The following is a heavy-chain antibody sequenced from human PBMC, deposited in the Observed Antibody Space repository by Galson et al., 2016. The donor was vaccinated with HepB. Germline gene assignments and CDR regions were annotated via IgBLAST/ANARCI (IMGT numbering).Heavy chain of an antibody. J-gene: IGHJ4*02. Sequence: CAISGDSVSSTSAAWNWIRQSPLRGLEWLGRTYYKSRWYNDYAVSMKSRIAISPDTSKNQFSLQLTSVTPEDTAVYFCAKEVFFTGVASFFDNRGQGALVTVSS. CDR1: GDSVSSTSAA. D-gene: IGHD3-3*01. CDR3: AKEVFFTGVASFFDN. V-gene: IGHV6-1*01. CDR2: TYYKSRWYN.